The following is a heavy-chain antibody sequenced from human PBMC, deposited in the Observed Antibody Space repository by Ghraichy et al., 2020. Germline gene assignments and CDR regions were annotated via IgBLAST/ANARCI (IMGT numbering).Heavy chain of an antibody. CDR3: ARDGSVVVAATPFYYYYYGMDV. Sequence: GGSLRLSCAASGFTFSSYSMNWVRQAPGKGLEWVSYISSSSSTIYYADSVKGRFTISRDNAKNSLYLQMNSLRDEDTAVYYCARDGSVVVAATPFYYYYYGMDVWGQGTTVTVSS. CDR1: GFTFSSYS. V-gene: IGHV3-48*02. CDR2: ISSSSSTI. J-gene: IGHJ6*02. D-gene: IGHD2-15*01.